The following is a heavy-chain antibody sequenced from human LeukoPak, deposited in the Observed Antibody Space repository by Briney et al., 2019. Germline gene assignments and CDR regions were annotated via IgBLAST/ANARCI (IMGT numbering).Heavy chain of an antibody. CDR1: GYSFTSYW. D-gene: IGHD4-23*01. J-gene: IGHJ4*02. V-gene: IGHV5-51*01. CDR3: ARRSYGGKDFDY. CDR2: INPGDSDT. Sequence: GESLKISCKGSGYSFTSYWINWVRQMPGKGLEWMGIINPGDSDTKYSPSLQGQVTISADKSINTAYLQWSSLKASDTAMYYCARRSYGGKDFDYWGQGTLVTVSS.